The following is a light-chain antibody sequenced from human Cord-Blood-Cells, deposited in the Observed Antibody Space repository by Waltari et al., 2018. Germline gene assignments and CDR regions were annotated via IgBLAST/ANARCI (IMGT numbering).Light chain of an antibody. CDR2: AAS. V-gene: IGKV1-39*01. J-gene: IGKJ1*01. Sequence: DIQMTQSPSSLSASVGDRVTITCRASQSISSYLNWYQQKPGKAPKLLIYAASSLQSGVPSRFSGSGSGTDFTLTISSLQPEDFATYYCQQSYSTPWTFCQVTNVEIK. CDR1: QSISSY. CDR3: QQSYSTPWT.